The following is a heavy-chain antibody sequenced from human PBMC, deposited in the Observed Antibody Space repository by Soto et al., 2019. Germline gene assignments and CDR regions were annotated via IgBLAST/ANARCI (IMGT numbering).Heavy chain of an antibody. V-gene: IGHV3-9*01. CDR1: GFTFDDYV. J-gene: IGHJ4*02. CDR3: AKGTGSGWALDY. CDR2: ISWNSGSI. Sequence: EVQLVESGGGLVQPGRSLRLSCVASGFTFDDYVMHWVRQAPGKGLEWGSVISWNSGSIDYADSVKGRFTISRDNAKNSLYLQMNSLRPEDTALYYCAKGTGSGWALDYWGQGTLVTVSS. D-gene: IGHD6-19*01.